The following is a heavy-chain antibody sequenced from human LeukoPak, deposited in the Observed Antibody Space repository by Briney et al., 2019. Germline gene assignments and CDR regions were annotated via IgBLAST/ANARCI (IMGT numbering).Heavy chain of an antibody. Sequence: GASVKVSCKASGYNLTTYSVNWVRQAPGQGLEWMGWGSVYHGTTNYARKVQGRVTMTTDTSTNTAYLELRSLRSDDTAVYYCARVTSLTTLTAFDIWGQGTMVTVSS. D-gene: IGHD4-11*01. J-gene: IGHJ3*02. CDR1: GYNLTTYS. V-gene: IGHV1-18*01. CDR2: GSVYHGTT. CDR3: ARVTSLTTLTAFDI.